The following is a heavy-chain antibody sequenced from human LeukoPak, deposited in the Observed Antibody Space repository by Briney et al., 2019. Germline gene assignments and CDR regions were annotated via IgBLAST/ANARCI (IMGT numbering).Heavy chain of an antibody. J-gene: IGHJ4*02. CDR1: GGSISGYY. V-gene: IGHV4-4*07. CDR2: IYTTGST. CDR3: ARDPDNPRYGSGSYYRYFDY. Sequence: PSETLSLTCTVSGGSISGYYWSWIRQPAGKGLGWIGRIYTTGSTNYNPSLKSRVTMSVDTSKNQFSLKLRSVTAADTAVYYCARDPDNPRYGSGSYYRYFDYWGQGILVTVSS. D-gene: IGHD3-10*01.